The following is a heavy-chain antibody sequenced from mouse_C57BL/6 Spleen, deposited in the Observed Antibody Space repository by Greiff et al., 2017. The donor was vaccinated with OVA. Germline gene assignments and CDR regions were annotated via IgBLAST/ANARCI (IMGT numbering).Heavy chain of an antibody. CDR2: ISPRSGNT. V-gene: IGHV1-81*01. CDR1: GYTFPSYG. Sequence: QVHVKQSGAALARPGASVKLSCKASGYTFPSYGISWVQQRTGQGLEWIGEISPRSGNTYYNEKFKGKATLTADKSSRTADMELRSLTSEDSAVYFCARGNYDYEDYWGQGTTLTVSS. J-gene: IGHJ2*01. CDR3: ARGNYDYEDY. D-gene: IGHD2-4*01.